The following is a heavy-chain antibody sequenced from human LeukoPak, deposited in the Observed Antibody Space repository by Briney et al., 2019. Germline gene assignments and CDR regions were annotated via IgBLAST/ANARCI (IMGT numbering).Heavy chain of an antibody. V-gene: IGHV1-46*01. CDR2: INPSGGST. D-gene: IGHD3-9*01. Sequence: ASVKVSCKASGYTFTSYYMHWVRQAPGQGLEWMGIINPSGGSTSYAQKFKGRVTMTRDMSTSTVYMELSSLRCEDTAVYYCARETAAGLNYDILTGGDFDPWGQGTLVTVSS. J-gene: IGHJ5*02. CDR3: ARETAAGLNYDILTGGDFDP. CDR1: GYTFTSYY.